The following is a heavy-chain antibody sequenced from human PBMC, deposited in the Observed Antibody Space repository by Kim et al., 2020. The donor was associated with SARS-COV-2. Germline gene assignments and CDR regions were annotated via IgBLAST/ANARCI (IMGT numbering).Heavy chain of an antibody. D-gene: IGHD6-13*01. CDR1: GFTFDDYA. CDR2: ISWISGSI. J-gene: IGHJ4*02. Sequence: GGSLRLSCAASGFTFDDYAMHWVRQAPGKGLEWVSGISWISGSIGYADSVKGRFTISRDNAKNSLYLQMNSLRAEDTALYYCAKWVAAAGFDYWGQGTLVTVSS. V-gene: IGHV3-9*01. CDR3: AKWVAAAGFDY.